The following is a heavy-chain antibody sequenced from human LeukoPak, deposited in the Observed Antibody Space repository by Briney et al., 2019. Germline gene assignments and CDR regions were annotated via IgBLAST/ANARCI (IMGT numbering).Heavy chain of an antibody. CDR3: ARGLDVDIVATTYDKGSYYFDY. CDR1: GDSVSSNSAA. V-gene: IGHV6-1*01. Sequence: SQTLSLTCALSGDSVSSNSAAWNWIRQSPSRGLEWLGRTYYRSKWYNDYAVSVKSRITINPDTSKNQFSLQLNSVTPEDKAVYYCARGLDVDIVATTYDKGSYYFDYWGQGTLVTVSS. D-gene: IGHD5-12*01. CDR2: TYYRSKWYN. J-gene: IGHJ4*02.